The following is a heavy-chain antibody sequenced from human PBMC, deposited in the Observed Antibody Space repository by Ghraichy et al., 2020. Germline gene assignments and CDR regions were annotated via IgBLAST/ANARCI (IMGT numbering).Heavy chain of an antibody. J-gene: IGHJ1*01. CDR1: GFTFSSYA. CDR3: VSDWGEQLLIRFQH. D-gene: IGHD3-16*01. V-gene: IGHV3-64D*06. CDR2: ISINGVTT. Sequence: GESLNISCSASGFTFSSYAMHWVRQAPGMGLEYVSAISINGVTTYYADSVEGRFTISRDNSRNTLYLQMSGLRPEDTAVYYCVSDWGEQLLIRFQHWGQGTLVTVSS.